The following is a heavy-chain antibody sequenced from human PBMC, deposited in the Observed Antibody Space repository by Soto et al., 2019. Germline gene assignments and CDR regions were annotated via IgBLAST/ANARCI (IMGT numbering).Heavy chain of an antibody. D-gene: IGHD3-10*01. Sequence: EVQVVESGGGLVQPGGSLRLSCAASGFRCSTYWMSWVRQAPGKGLEWLANIKQDANEMYYVDSVKGRFTISGDSAKNSLFLIMDSLRVEDTAVYYCSADNTSGHAACDIWGQGTTVIFSS. J-gene: IGHJ3*02. CDR1: GFRCSTYW. CDR3: SADNTSGHAACDI. CDR2: IKQDANEM. V-gene: IGHV3-7*01.